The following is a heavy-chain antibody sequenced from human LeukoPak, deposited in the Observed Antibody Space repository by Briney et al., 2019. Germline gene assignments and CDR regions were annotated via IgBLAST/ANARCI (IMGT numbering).Heavy chain of an antibody. CDR2: IKEDGTEK. Sequence: GGSLRLSCAASGFTFRNYWMTWVRQAPGKGLEWVANIKEDGTEKYYVGSVKGRFTTSRDNAKSSLYLQMNSLRVEDTAVYYCARDRYCSSNWGQGTLVTVSS. D-gene: IGHD2-2*01. CDR3: ARDRYCSSN. CDR1: GFTFRNYW. J-gene: IGHJ4*02. V-gene: IGHV3-7*01.